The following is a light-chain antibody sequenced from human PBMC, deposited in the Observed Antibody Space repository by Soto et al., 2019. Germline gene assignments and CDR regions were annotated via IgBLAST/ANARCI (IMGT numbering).Light chain of an antibody. CDR3: QQSYSTPLFT. Sequence: DIQMTQSPSSLSASVGDRVTITCRASQSISSYLNWYQQKPGKAPKLLIYAASSLQSGVPSRFSGSRSGTDFTLTISSLQPEDFATYYCQQSYSTPLFTFGPGTKWISN. CDR1: QSISSY. V-gene: IGKV1-39*01. CDR2: AAS. J-gene: IGKJ3*01.